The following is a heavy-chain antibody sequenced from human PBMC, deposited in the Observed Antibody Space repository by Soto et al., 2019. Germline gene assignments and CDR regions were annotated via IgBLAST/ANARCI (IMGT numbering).Heavy chain of an antibody. V-gene: IGHV1-58*01. CDR3: SADRGRLPDV. D-gene: IGHD5-12*01. CDR1: GFTFTSSA. CDR2: IVVGSGNT. Sequence: SVKVSSKASGFTFTSSAVQWVRQARGQRLEWIGWIVVGSGNTNYAQKFQERVTITRDMSTSTAYMELSSLRSEYTAVYYCSADRGRLPDVWGQGTTATVSS. J-gene: IGHJ6*02.